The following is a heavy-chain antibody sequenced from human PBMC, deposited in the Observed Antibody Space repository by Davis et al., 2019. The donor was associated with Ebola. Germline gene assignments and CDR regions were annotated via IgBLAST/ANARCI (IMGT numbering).Heavy chain of an antibody. D-gene: IGHD3-10*01. Sequence: MPSETLSLTCTVSGGSISSYYWSWIRQPPGKGLEWIGYIYYSGSTNYNPSLKSRVTISVDTSKNQFSLKLSSVTAADTAVYYCARDTRLWFGELLSSYYGMDVWGQGTTVTVSS. CDR3: ARDTRLWFGELLSSYYGMDV. V-gene: IGHV4-59*01. CDR2: IYYSGST. CDR1: GGSISSYY. J-gene: IGHJ6*02.